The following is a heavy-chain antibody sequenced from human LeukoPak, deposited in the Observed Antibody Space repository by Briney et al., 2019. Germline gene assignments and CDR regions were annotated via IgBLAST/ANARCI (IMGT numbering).Heavy chain of an antibody. CDR1: GGSISSGGYS. CDR3: ARVVRDPSSSWYFDY. Sequence: SETLSLTCAVSGGSISSGGYSWGWIRQPPGKGLEWLGYIYHSGSTYYNPSLKSRVTISVDRSKNQFTPKLSTETAADTAVYYCARVVRDPSSSWYFDYWGQGTLVTVSS. D-gene: IGHD6-13*01. CDR2: IYHSGST. V-gene: IGHV4-30-2*01. J-gene: IGHJ4*02.